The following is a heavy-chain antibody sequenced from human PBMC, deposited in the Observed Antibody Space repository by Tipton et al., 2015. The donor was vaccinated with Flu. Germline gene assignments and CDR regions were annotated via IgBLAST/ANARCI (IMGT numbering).Heavy chain of an antibody. CDR1: GVSISSGGYY. V-gene: IGHV4-31*03. J-gene: IGHJ5*02. CDR2: MYYRGST. D-gene: IGHD3-3*01. CDR3: ATGLEWRPDL. Sequence: TLSLTCSVSGVSISSGGYYWSWIRHHPGKGLEWIGYMYYRGSTYYNPSLESRVAISLDTSKNQFSLMLSSVTAADTAVYYCATGLEWRPDLWGQGTLVTVAS.